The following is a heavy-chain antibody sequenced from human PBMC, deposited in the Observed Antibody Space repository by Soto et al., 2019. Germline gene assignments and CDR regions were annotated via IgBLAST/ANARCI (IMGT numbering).Heavy chain of an antibody. V-gene: IGHV1-18*04. CDR2: ISAYNGNT. D-gene: IGHD1-1*01. CDR3: ARDLKYNWNDRPLYYYYYYGMDV. CDR1: GYTFTSYG. Sequence: GASVKVSCKASGYTFTSYGISWVRQAPGQGLEWMGWISAYNGNTNYAQKLQGRVTMTTDTSTSTAYMELRSLRSDDTAVYYCARDLKYNWNDRPLYYYYYYGMDVWGQGTTVTVSS. J-gene: IGHJ6*02.